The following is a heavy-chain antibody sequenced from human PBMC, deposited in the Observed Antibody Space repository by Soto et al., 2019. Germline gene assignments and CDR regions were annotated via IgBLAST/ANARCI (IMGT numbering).Heavy chain of an antibody. CDR3: ATYIVVVPAAIDPWFDP. CDR1: GFTFSSYA. D-gene: IGHD2-2*01. V-gene: IGHV3-23*01. Sequence: PGGSLRLSCAASGFTFSSYAMSWVRQAPGKGLEWVSAISGSGGSTYYADSVKGRFTISRDNSKNTLYLQMNSLRAEDTAVYYCATYIVVVPAAIDPWFDPWGQGTLVTVSS. CDR2: ISGSGGST. J-gene: IGHJ5*02.